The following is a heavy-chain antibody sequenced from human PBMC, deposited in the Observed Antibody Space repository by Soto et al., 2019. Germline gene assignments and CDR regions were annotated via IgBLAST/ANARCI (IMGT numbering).Heavy chain of an antibody. CDR1: GFTFSSYA. D-gene: IGHD5-18*01. CDR3: AKDGYWIQLWFDY. CDR2: ISASGGST. Sequence: GESLKISCAASGFTFSSYAMSWVRQAPGKGLEWVSSISASGGSTYYADSVKGRFTISRDNSKNTLYLQMNSLRAEDTAVYYCAKDGYWIQLWFDYWGQGTLVTVSS. V-gene: IGHV3-23*01. J-gene: IGHJ4*02.